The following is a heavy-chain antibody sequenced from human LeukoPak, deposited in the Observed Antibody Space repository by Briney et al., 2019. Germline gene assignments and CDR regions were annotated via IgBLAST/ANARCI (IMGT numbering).Heavy chain of an antibody. CDR1: GFTFSSYG. J-gene: IGHJ4*02. CDR3: AKDLEPQLVGAADY. Sequence: GSLRLSGAASGFTFSSYGMHWVREAPGKGLEWMAVISYDGSNKYYADSVKGRFTISRDNSKNTLYLQMNSLRAEDTAVYYCAKDLEPQLVGAADYWGQGTLVTVSS. D-gene: IGHD1-26*01. V-gene: IGHV3-30*18. CDR2: ISYDGSNK.